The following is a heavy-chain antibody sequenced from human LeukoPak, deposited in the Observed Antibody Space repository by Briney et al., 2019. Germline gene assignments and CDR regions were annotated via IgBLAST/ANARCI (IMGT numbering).Heavy chain of an antibody. J-gene: IGHJ6*03. CDR2: INHSGST. V-gene: IGHV4-34*01. CDR1: GGSISSYY. CDR3: ARGGMGGSYLYYYYYYMDV. D-gene: IGHD1-26*01. Sequence: ETLSLTCTVSGGSISSYYWSWIRQPPGKGLEWIGEINHSGSTNYNPSLKSRVTISVDTSKNQFSLKLSSVTAADTAVYYCARGGMGGSYLYYYYYYMDVWGKGTTVTVSS.